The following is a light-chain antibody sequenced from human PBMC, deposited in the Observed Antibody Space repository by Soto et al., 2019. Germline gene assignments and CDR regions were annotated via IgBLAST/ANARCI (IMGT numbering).Light chain of an antibody. CDR3: SSYVGRNTYL. CDR1: SSDY. V-gene: IGLV2-14*03. J-gene: IGLJ7*01. CDR2: DDT. Sequence: QSALTLPASVSGSPGQSITISCTGTSSDYVSWYQQHPGKAPKLLIYDDTNRPSGVSDRFSGSKSGNKASLTISGLQAEDEADYYCSSYVGRNTYLFGSGTQLTVL.